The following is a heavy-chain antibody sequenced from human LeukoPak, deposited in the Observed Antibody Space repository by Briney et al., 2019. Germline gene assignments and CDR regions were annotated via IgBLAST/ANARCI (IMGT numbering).Heavy chain of an antibody. CDR3: AKDHYDSSGYSAY. J-gene: IGHJ4*02. CDR2: ISYDGSNK. Sequence: GGSLRLSCAASGFTFSSYGMHWVRQAPGKGLEWVAVISYDGSNKYYADSVKGRFTISRDNSKNTLYLQMNSLRAEDTAVYYCAKDHYDSSGYSAYWGQGTLVTVSS. CDR1: GFTFSSYG. D-gene: IGHD3-22*01. V-gene: IGHV3-30*18.